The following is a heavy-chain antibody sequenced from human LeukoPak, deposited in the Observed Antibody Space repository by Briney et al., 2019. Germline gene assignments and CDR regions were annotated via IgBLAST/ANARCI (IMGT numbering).Heavy chain of an antibody. J-gene: IGHJ6*02. Sequence: PGGSLRLSCAASGFTVSSNYMSWVRQAPGKGLEWVSVIYSGGSTYYADSVKGRFTISRHNSKNTLYLQMNSLRAEDTAVYYCARFQKNYYGSGSYYGMDVWGQGTTVTVSS. CDR1: GFTVSSNY. CDR2: IYSGGST. D-gene: IGHD3-10*01. CDR3: ARFQKNYYGSGSYYGMDV. V-gene: IGHV3-53*01.